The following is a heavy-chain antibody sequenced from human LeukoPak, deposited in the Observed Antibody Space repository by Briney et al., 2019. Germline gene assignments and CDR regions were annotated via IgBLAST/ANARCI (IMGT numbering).Heavy chain of an antibody. CDR2: ISSSGTTI. CDR1: GFTFSSYS. Sequence: PGGSLRLSCAASGFTFSSYSMNWVRQAPGKGLEWVSYISSSGTTIYYADSVKGRFTISRDNAKNSLYLQMNSLRAEDTAVYYCARDLTPEYSSNWPEGDYWGQGTLVTVSS. V-gene: IGHV3-48*04. D-gene: IGHD6-13*01. CDR3: ARDLTPEYSSNWPEGDY. J-gene: IGHJ4*02.